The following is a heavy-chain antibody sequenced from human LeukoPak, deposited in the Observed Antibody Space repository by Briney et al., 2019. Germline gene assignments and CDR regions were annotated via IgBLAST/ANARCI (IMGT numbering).Heavy chain of an antibody. CDR3: VRRGDASSGWGDHDF. Sequence: PGGSLRLSCAASGFTFNRNAISWVRQAPGKGLEWVSTIGGSGDKTFYADSVKGRFTISRDNSKNMVHLQMNSLTGEGTALYYCVRRGDASSGWGDHDFWGQGALVTVSS. V-gene: IGHV3-23*01. CDR1: GFTFNRNA. J-gene: IGHJ4*02. D-gene: IGHD6-19*01. CDR2: IGGSGDKT.